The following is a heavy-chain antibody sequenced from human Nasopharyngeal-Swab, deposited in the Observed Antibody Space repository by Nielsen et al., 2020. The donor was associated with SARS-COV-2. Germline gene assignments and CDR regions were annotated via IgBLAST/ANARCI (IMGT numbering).Heavy chain of an antibody. CDR2: IYYSGST. J-gene: IGHJ4*02. CDR1: GGSISSSSYY. V-gene: IGHV4-39*01. D-gene: IGHD1-26*01. CDR3: ARGGGVGATPAPNAFDY. Sequence: GSLRLSCTVSGGSISSSSYYWGWIRQPPGKGLEWIGSIYYSGSTYYNPSLKSRVTISVDTSKNQFSLKLSSVTAADTAVYYCARGGGVGATPAPNAFDYWGQGTLVTVSS.